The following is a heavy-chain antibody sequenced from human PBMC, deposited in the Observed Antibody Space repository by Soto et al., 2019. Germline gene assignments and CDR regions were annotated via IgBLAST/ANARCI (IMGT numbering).Heavy chain of an antibody. CDR2: MYHSGNT. V-gene: IGHV4-30-2*01. CDR1: GGSITSGGYS. CDR3: ARDLKDAYVWGSYRSGAFDI. D-gene: IGHD3-16*02. J-gene: IGHJ3*02. Sequence: SETLSLTCAVSGGSITSGGYSWGWIRQPPGQGLEWIGYMYHSGNTYYNPSLKGRVTISLDHSRNQFSLRLNSVTAADTAVYYCARDLKDAYVWGSYRSGAFDIWGQGTMVT.